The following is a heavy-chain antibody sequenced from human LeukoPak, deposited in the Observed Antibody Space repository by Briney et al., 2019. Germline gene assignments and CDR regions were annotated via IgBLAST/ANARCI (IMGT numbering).Heavy chain of an antibody. D-gene: IGHD3-22*01. J-gene: IGHJ5*02. Sequence: SETLSLTCTVSGGSISSYYWSWIRQPAGKGLEWIGRIYTSGSTNYNPSLKSRVTMSVDTSKNQFSLKLSSVAAADTAVYYCAREVSDYYDSSGYSPLPYNWFDPWGQGTLVTVSS. CDR3: AREVSDYYDSSGYSPLPYNWFDP. CDR1: GGSISSYY. CDR2: IYTSGST. V-gene: IGHV4-4*07.